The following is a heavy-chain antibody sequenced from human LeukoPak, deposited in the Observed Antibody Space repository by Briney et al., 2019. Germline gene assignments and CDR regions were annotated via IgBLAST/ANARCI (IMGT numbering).Heavy chain of an antibody. V-gene: IGHV4-39*01. CDR3: ATLGYGDYVDY. Sequence: SETLSLTCTVSGGSISSSSYYWGWIRHPPGKGLEWIGSIYYSGSTYYHPSLKRQVTISVDTSKNQFSLKLSSVTAADTAVYYCATLGYGDYVDYWGQGTLVTVSS. J-gene: IGHJ4*02. CDR2: IYYSGST. D-gene: IGHD4-17*01. CDR1: GGSISSSSYY.